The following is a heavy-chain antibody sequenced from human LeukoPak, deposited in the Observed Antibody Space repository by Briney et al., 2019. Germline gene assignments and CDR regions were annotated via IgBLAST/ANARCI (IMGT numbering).Heavy chain of an antibody. V-gene: IGHV4-61*01. D-gene: IGHD2-2*03. CDR3: ARGPGYCSSTSCRYYYYYYGMDV. J-gene: IGHJ6*02. Sequence: SETLPLTCTVSGGSVSSGSYYWSWIRQPPGKGLEWIGYIYYSGSTYYNPSLKSRVTISVDTSKNQFSLKLSSVTAADTAVYYCARGPGYCSSTSCRYYYYYYGMDVWGQGTTVTVSS. CDR1: GGSVSSGSYY. CDR2: IYYSGST.